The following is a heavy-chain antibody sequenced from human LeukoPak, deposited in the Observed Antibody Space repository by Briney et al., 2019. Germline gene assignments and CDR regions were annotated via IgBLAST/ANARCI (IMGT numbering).Heavy chain of an antibody. J-gene: IGHJ2*01. CDR3: ARGPRVFGVVLSSHWFFDV. Sequence: ASVKVSCTSSGYTFSSYDINRVRQAAGQGLEWVGWMNPKTGNTGYAQKFQGRLSFTRNTSINTAYMELSSLRSEDTAVYYCARGPRVFGVVLSSHWFFDVWGRGTLVTVSS. V-gene: IGHV1-8*03. D-gene: IGHD3-3*01. CDR1: GYTFSSYD. CDR2: MNPKTGNT.